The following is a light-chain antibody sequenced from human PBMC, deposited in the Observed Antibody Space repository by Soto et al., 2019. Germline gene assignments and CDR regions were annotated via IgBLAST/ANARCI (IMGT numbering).Light chain of an antibody. Sequence: ALAQPASEAGSPGRSITISSSGTGSDVGGYDYVSWYQQYPGKAPKLVIYDVTNRPSGVSNRFSGSKSGNTAALIIFGLQAEDEADYYCCSYTSSGTYVFGTGTKVTV. V-gene: IGLV2-14*03. CDR1: GSDVGGYDY. CDR3: CSYTSSGTYV. CDR2: DVT. J-gene: IGLJ1*01.